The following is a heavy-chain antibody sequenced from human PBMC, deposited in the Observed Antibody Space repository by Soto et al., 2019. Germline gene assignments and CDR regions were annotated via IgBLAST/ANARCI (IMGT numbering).Heavy chain of an antibody. CDR3: AHSFLDTALPWY. J-gene: IGHJ4*02. V-gene: IGHV2-5*01. CDR2: IYWNDDK. D-gene: IGHD5-18*01. Sequence: GPALVNRTQTLTLTCTFSGFSLSTSGVGVGWIRQPPGKALEWLALIYWNDDKRYSPSLKSRLTITKDTSKNQVVLTMTNMDPVDTATYYCAHSFLDTALPWYWGQGTLVTVSS. CDR1: GFSLSTSGVG.